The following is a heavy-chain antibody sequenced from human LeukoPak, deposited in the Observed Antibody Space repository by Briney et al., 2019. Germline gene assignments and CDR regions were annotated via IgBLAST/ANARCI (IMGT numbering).Heavy chain of an antibody. CDR2: INGGNGNT. Sequence: EASVKVSCKTSGYTFTSYGKHWVRQAPGQSLEWMGWINGGNGNTKYSEKFQGRVTIIRDTSASTAYMELSSLRSEDTAVYYCARVPLHDDSGHYYPHWGQGTLVTVSS. J-gene: IGHJ1*01. D-gene: IGHD3-22*01. V-gene: IGHV1-3*01. CDR1: GYTFTSYG. CDR3: ARVPLHDDSGHYYPH.